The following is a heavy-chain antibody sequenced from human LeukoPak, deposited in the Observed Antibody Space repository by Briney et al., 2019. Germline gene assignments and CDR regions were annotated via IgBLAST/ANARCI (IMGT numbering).Heavy chain of an antibody. D-gene: IGHD3-22*01. Sequence: GASVKVSCKASGGTFSSYAISWVRQAPGQGLEWMGGIIPIFGTANYAQKFQGRVTITTDESTSTAYMELSSLRSEDTAVYYCAINNYYDSSGLLGYWGQGTLVTVSS. V-gene: IGHV1-69*05. CDR1: GGTFSSYA. CDR2: IIPIFGTA. J-gene: IGHJ4*02. CDR3: AINNYYDSSGLLGY.